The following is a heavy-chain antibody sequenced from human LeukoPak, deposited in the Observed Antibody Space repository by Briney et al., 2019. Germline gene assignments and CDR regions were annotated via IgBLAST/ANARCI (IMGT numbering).Heavy chain of an antibody. D-gene: IGHD3-22*01. CDR2: IYSGGST. CDR1: GFTVSSNY. Sequence: GGSLRLSCAASGFTVSSNYMSWVRQAPGKGLEWVSVIYSGGSTYYADSVKGRFIISRDSSKNTLYLQMNSLRAEDTAVYYCARGTFDSSGYYSTHSDYWGQGTLVTVSS. CDR3: ARGTFDSSGYYSTHSDY. J-gene: IGHJ4*02. V-gene: IGHV3-53*01.